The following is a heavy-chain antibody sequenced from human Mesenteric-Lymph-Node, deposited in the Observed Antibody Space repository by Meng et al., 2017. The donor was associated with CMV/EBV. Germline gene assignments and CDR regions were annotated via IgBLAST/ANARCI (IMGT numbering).Heavy chain of an antibody. CDR1: GFTFGTFA. J-gene: IGHJ6*02. Sequence: GESLKISCAASGFTFGTFAMSWVRQAPGKGLEWVSAISGSGSSTDYADSVKGRFTISRDNAKNALYLQRNSLREEDTAGYYCARAETDYLGSMDVWGQGTTVTVSS. CDR3: ARAETDYLGSMDV. CDR2: ISGSGSST. D-gene: IGHD5-12*01. V-gene: IGHV3-23*01.